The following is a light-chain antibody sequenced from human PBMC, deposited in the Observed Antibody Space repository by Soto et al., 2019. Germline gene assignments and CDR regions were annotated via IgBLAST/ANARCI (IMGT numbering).Light chain of an antibody. CDR1: QSISNY. J-gene: IGKJ1*01. CDR2: KAS. V-gene: IGKV1-5*03. Sequence: DIQLTQSPSTLSASVGDRVTITCRASQSISNYLAWYQQKPGQAPKVLIYKASSLESGVPSRFSGSGSGTEFTLTISSLQPEDFATYYCQPCDSYWTFGQGTKVEIK. CDR3: QPCDSYWT.